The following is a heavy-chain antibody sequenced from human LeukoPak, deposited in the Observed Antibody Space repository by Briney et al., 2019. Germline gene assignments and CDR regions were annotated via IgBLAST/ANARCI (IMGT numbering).Heavy chain of an antibody. CDR1: GGSISSSSYY. D-gene: IGHD6-13*01. Sequence: KPSETLSLTCTVSGGSISSSSYYWGWVRQPPGKGLEWIGRIYYSGSTYYNPSLKSRATISVDTSKNQFSLKLSSVTAADTAVYYCARDLRIAVAGTSGDYWGQGTLVTVSS. J-gene: IGHJ4*02. V-gene: IGHV4-39*07. CDR3: ARDLRIAVAGTSGDY. CDR2: IYYSGST.